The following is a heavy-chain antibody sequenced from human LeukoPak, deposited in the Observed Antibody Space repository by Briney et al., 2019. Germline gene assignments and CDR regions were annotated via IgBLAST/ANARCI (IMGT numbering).Heavy chain of an antibody. CDR3: ANRVGIAAGGITSDY. D-gene: IGHD6-13*01. CDR1: GFTFSSYA. V-gene: IGHV3-23*01. CDR2: ICGSGGST. Sequence: GESLKISCAASGFTFSSYAMSWVRQAPGKGLEWVSAICGSGGSTYYADSVKGRFTISRDNSKNTLYLQMNSLRAEDTAVYYCANRVGIAAGGITSDYWGQGTLVTVSS. J-gene: IGHJ4*02.